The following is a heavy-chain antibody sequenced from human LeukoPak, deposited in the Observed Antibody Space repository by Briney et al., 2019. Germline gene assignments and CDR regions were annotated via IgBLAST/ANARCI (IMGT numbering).Heavy chain of an antibody. Sequence: SETLSLTCTVSGGSFSDFYWTWIRQSPGQGLEWNGYSGSSNYNPSLKSRVTISVDTSKRHFSLTLSSVTAADTGIYYCARTRRHYYGSGKNLTPWPAGLDVWGQGTTFIVS. V-gene: IGHV4-59*01. CDR3: ARTRRHYYGSGKNLTPWPAGLDV. CDR2: SGSS. D-gene: IGHD3-10*01. J-gene: IGHJ6*02. CDR1: GGSFSDFY.